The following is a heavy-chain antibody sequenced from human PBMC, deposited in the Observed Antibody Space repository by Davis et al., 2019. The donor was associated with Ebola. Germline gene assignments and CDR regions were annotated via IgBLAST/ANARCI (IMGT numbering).Heavy chain of an antibody. D-gene: IGHD5-18*01. Sequence: GESLKIPCAAPGFSFSDYPMSWVRQVPGKGLEWVSAISHSGVHTYFADSVRGRFSISRDNSKNTVYLHMNDLRAEDTAVYYCAKVATDAHTYGYVGLDSWGQGTLVTVSS. CDR1: GFSFSDYP. CDR2: ISHSGVHT. CDR3: AKVATDAHTYGYVGLDS. V-gene: IGHV3-23*01. J-gene: IGHJ4*02.